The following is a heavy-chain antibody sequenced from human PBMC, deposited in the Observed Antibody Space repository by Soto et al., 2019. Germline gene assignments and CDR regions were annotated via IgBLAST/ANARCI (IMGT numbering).Heavy chain of an antibody. Sequence: QITLKESGPTLVKPTQTLTLTCTLSGFSLRSPGVGVGWIRQTPGKALEWLALIFWTNDVRYRPSLRSRLTITKDTSKNQVVLTMTNMDPVDTGTYYCTPRRKVYSDSVAEFDYWGQGTLVSVSS. CDR1: GFSLRSPGVG. V-gene: IGHV2-5*01. CDR3: TPRRKVYSDSVAEFDY. J-gene: IGHJ4*02. D-gene: IGHD4-17*01. CDR2: IFWTNDV.